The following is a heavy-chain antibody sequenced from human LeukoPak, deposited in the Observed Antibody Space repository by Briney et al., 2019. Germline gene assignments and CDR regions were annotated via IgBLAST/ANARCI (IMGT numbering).Heavy chain of an antibody. J-gene: IGHJ4*02. CDR2: ISGDGRTI. CDR1: GFAFSAFD. Sequence: GGSLRLSCSASGFAFSAFDMHWVRQAPGKGLEYLSAISGDGRTIYYADSVRGRFTISRDNAKSTLYLQMSSLRIEDTALCYCVKIARDWGQGTLVTVSS. V-gene: IGHV3-64D*09. CDR3: VKIARD.